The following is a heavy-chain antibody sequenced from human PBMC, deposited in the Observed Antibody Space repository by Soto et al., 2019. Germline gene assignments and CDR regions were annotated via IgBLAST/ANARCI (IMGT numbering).Heavy chain of an antibody. J-gene: IGHJ5*02. CDR1: AYTFTSYD. CDR2: MNPNSGNT. Sequence: QVQLVQSGAEVKKPGASVKVSCKASAYTFTSYDINWMRQATGQGLEWMGWMNPNSGNTGYAQKFQGRVTMTRNTTINTAYMELSSLTSEDTAVYYCAIGNYGSGRRWFDPWGQGTLVIVSS. CDR3: AIGNYGSGRRWFDP. V-gene: IGHV1-8*01. D-gene: IGHD3-10*01.